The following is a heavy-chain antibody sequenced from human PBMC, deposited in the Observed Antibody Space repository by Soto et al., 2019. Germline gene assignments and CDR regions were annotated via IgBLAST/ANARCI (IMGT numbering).Heavy chain of an antibody. Sequence: ASEKVSCKASGYTFTNNDVSWVRQATGQGLEWMGWMNPGSGDTGYAQKFQGRVTMTRDISIATAYMELNSLTSEDTAIYYCARMESFGSLNWFDPWGQGTLVTVSS. CDR3: ARMESFGSLNWFDP. D-gene: IGHD5-18*01. CDR2: MNPGSGDT. CDR1: GYTFTNND. J-gene: IGHJ5*02. V-gene: IGHV1-8*02.